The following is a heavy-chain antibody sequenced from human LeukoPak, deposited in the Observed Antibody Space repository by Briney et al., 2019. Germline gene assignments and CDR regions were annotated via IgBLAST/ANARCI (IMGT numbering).Heavy chain of an antibody. Sequence: GASVKVSCKASGGTFSSYAISWVRQAPGQGLEWMGGIIPIFGTANYAQKFQGRVTITTDESTSTAYMELSSLRSEDTAVYYCARGPTRVPWDGEPDDWGQGTLVTVSS. CDR2: IIPIFGTA. CDR1: GGTFSSYA. J-gene: IGHJ4*02. D-gene: IGHD1-14*01. CDR3: ARGPTRVPWDGEPDD. V-gene: IGHV1-69*05.